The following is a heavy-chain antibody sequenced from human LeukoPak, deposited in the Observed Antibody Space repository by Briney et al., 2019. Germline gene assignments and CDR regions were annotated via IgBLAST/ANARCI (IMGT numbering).Heavy chain of an antibody. J-gene: IGHJ3*02. CDR3: AQEGFFVYGDYGGAFDI. CDR2: INSDGSST. V-gene: IGHV3-74*01. D-gene: IGHD4-17*01. CDR1: GFTFSSYW. Sequence: GGSLRLSCAASGFTFSSYWMHWVRQAPGKGLVWVSRINSDGSSTSYADSVKGRFTISRDNAKNTLYLQMNSLRAEDTAVYYCAQEGFFVYGDYGGAFDIWGQGTMVTVSS.